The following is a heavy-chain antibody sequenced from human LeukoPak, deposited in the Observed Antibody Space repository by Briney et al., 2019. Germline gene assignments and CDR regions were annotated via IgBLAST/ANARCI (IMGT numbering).Heavy chain of an antibody. D-gene: IGHD6-13*01. Sequence: ASVKVSCKASGYTFISYGISWVRQAPGQGLEWMGWITAYNDNTYYAQKLQGRVTMTTDTSTSTAYMELRSLRSDDTAVYYCARDLRRGSSSWYVSGGDYWGQGTLVTVSS. V-gene: IGHV1-18*01. J-gene: IGHJ4*02. CDR3: ARDLRRGSSSWYVSGGDY. CDR1: GYTFISYG. CDR2: ITAYNDNT.